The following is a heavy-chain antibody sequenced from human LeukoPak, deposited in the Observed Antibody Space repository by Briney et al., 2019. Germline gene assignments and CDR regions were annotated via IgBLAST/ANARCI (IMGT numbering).Heavy chain of an antibody. V-gene: IGHV4-59*08. CDR2: IYYSGST. CDR3: ARIKYSYGYAFDY. J-gene: IGHJ4*02. Sequence: SETLSLTCTVSGDSFRSYYWSWIRQPPGKGLEWIGYIYYSGSTNYNPSLKSRVTISVDTSKNQFSLNLSSVTAADTAVYYCARIKYSYGYAFDYWGQGTLVTVSS. CDR1: GDSFRSYY. D-gene: IGHD5-18*01.